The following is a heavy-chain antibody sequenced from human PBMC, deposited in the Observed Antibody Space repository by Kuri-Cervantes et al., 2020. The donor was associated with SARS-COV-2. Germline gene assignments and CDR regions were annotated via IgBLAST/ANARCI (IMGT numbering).Heavy chain of an antibody. V-gene: IGHV1-69*06. CDR1: GGTFSSYA. Sequence: SVKVSCKASGGTFSSYAVTWVRQVPGQGLEWMGRIIPLFGTTIYAEKFRGRVTLTADRSINTAYMELSSLRSEDTAVYYCARPYCSNTTCYDGTFDSWGQGTLVTVSS. CDR2: IIPLFGTT. J-gene: IGHJ4*02. CDR3: ARPYCSNTTCYDGTFDS. D-gene: IGHD2-2*01.